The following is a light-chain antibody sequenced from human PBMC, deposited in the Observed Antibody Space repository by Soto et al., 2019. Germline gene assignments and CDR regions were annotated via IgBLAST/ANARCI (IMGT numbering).Light chain of an antibody. J-gene: IGKJ4*01. CDR1: QGISNY. CDR2: GAS. V-gene: IGKV1-NL1*01. CDR3: QQYGSSPGFT. Sequence: DIKMTQSPSSLSASVGDRVTITCRASQGISNYLAWYQQRPGQAPRLLIYGASNRASGIPERFSGSGSGTDFTLTINRLEPEDSAVYFCQQYGSSPGFTFGGGTKIEIK.